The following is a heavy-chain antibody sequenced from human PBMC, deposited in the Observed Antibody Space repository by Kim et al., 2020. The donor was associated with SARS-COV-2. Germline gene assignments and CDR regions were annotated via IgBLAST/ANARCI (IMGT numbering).Heavy chain of an antibody. CDR1: GFTFSTYA. V-gene: IGHV3-64D*09. CDR3: VKSKGAYYGMDV. D-gene: IGHD3-3*01. J-gene: IGHJ6*02. Sequence: GGSLRLSCSASGFTFSTYAMHWVRQAPGKGLEYVSVIRSNGESPYYADSVRGRFTVSRDNSKNTLYLQMSSLRPEDTAVYYCVKSKGAYYGMDVWGLGPTVPVSS. CDR2: IRSNGESP.